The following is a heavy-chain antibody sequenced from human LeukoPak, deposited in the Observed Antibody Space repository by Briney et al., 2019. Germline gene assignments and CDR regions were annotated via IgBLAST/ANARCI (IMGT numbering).Heavy chain of an antibody. D-gene: IGHD1-26*01. CDR2: ISGSGGST. J-gene: IGHJ1*01. Sequence: GGSLRLSCAASGFTFSSYAMSWVRQAPGKGLEWVSAISGSGGSTYYADSVKGRFTISRDNSKNTLYLQMNSLRAEDTAVYYCANGYSGSYLQEHGGQGTLVTVSS. CDR1: GFTFSSYA. V-gene: IGHV3-23*01. CDR3: ANGYSGSYLQEH.